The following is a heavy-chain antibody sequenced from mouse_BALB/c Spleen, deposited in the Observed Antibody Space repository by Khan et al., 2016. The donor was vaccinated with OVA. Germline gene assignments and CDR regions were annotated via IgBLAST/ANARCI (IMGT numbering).Heavy chain of an antibody. J-gene: IGHJ3*01. V-gene: IGHV5-6*01. D-gene: IGHD1-1*01. CDR3: TRLAYYYDSEGFAY. CDR1: GFTFSTYG. CDR2: VSTGGSYT. Sequence: EVQLQESGGDLVKPGGSLKLSCAASGFTFSTYGMSWVRQTPDKRLEWVATVSTGGSYTYYPDSVKGRFTITRDNAKNTLYLQMSGLKSEETAMFYSTRLAYYYDSEGFAYWGQGTLVTVSA.